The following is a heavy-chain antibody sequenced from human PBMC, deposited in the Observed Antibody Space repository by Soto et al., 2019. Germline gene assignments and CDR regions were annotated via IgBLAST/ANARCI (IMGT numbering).Heavy chain of an antibody. J-gene: IGHJ4*02. Sequence: SETLSLTCTVSGGSISSSSYYWGWIRQPPGKGLEWIGSVYYSGSTYDNPSLKSRITLSVDRSKSQFSLKLTSVTAADTAVYYCAILLYVSRGSYAIDYWGQGTLGTGSS. CDR3: AILLYVSRGSYAIDY. CDR2: VYYSGST. V-gene: IGHV4-39*01. CDR1: GGSISSSSYY. D-gene: IGHD3-22*01.